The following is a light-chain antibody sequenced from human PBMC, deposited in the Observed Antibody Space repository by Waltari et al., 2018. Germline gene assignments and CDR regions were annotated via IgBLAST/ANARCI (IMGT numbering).Light chain of an antibody. V-gene: IGLV2-14*01. CDR2: DVS. CDR1: SRDVGGYHY. Sequence: QSALPQPASVSGSPGQSITISCTGTSRDVGGYHYVSWYQQHPVKVPKLLIFDVSNRPSGVSNRFSGSKSGNTASLTISGLQAEDESDYYCCSFTSRSTWVFGGGTKLTVL. CDR3: CSFTSRSTWV. J-gene: IGLJ3*02.